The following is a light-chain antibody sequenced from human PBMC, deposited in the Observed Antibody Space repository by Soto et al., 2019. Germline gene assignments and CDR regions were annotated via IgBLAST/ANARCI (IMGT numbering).Light chain of an antibody. J-gene: IGKJ3*01. CDR1: QSVSSY. CDR2: DAS. V-gene: IGKV3-11*01. CDR3: QQRSNWSLT. Sequence: EIVLTQSPATLSLSPGERATLSCRASQSVSSYLAWYQQKPGQAPRLLIYDASNRATGIPPRFSGSASGTDISLTVSSLEPEDVAVYYCQQRSNWSLTFGPAAKVDIK.